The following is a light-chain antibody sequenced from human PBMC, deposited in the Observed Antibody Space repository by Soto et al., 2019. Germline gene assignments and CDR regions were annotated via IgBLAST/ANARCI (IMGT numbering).Light chain of an antibody. CDR1: RSISSW. Sequence: DIQMTQSPSTLSASVGDRVTISCRASRSISSWLAWYQQKPGKAPKLLIYKASSLESGVPSRFSGSGSGTEFTLTISSLQPDDLATYYCQHAGTFGQGTKVEIK. J-gene: IGKJ1*01. CDR2: KAS. CDR3: QHAGT. V-gene: IGKV1-5*03.